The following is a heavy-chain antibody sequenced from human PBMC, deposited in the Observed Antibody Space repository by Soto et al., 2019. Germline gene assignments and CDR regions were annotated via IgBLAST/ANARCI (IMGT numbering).Heavy chain of an antibody. J-gene: IGHJ4*02. D-gene: IGHD3-10*01. CDR1: GGTFSSYT. V-gene: IGHV1-69*02. CDR2: IIPILGIA. CDR3: ARGLHYGSGPRHDY. Sequence: GASVKVSCKASGGTFSSYTISWVRQAPGQGLEWMGRIIPILGIANYAQKFQGRVTITADKSTSTAYMELSSLRSEDTAVYYCARGLHYGSGPRHDYWGQGSLVTVSS.